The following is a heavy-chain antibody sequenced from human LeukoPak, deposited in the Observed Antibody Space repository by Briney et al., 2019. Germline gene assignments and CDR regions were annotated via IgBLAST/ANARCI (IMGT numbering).Heavy chain of an antibody. Sequence: PGGSLRLSCAASGCTFSSYWMHWVRRPPGKGLVWVSHINRDGSTTSYADSVKGRFTISTDNAKNTLYLQLNSLRAEDTAVYYCARATRYYDNSRYYFDYWGQGTLVTVSS. CDR1: GCTFSSYW. J-gene: IGHJ4*02. D-gene: IGHD3-22*01. CDR2: INRDGSTT. CDR3: ARATRYYDNSRYYFDY. V-gene: IGHV3-74*01.